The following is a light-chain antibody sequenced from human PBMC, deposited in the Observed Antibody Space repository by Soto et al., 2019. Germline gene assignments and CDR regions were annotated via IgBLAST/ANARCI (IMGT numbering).Light chain of an antibody. CDR3: QQYGSSPRYT. CDR1: QSVSSNY. CDR2: GAS. Sequence: EIVLTQSPGTLSLSPGERATLPCRASQSVSSNYLAWYQQKPGQAPRLLIYGASNRATGIPDRFSGSGSGTDFTLTISSLKPEDFAVYYCQQYGSSPRYTFGQGTKLEIK. V-gene: IGKV3-20*01. J-gene: IGKJ2*01.